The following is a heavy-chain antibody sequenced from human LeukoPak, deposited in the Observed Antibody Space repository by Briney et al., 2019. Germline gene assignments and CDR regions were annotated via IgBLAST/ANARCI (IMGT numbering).Heavy chain of an antibody. CDR2: IYYSGST. Sequence: PSETLSLTCTVSGGSISSYYRSWVRQPRGKGMEWIGYIYYSGSTNYNPSLKSQVTISVDTSKNQFSLKLSSVTAADTAVYYCASSSGWYYFDYWGQGTLVTVSS. D-gene: IGHD6-19*01. CDR1: GGSISSYY. CDR3: ASSSGWYYFDY. V-gene: IGHV4-59*01. J-gene: IGHJ4*02.